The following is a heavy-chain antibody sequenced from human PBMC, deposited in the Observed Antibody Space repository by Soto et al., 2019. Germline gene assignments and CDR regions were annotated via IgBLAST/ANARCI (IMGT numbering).Heavy chain of an antibody. J-gene: IGHJ4*02. Sequence: EVQLLESGGGLVQPGGSLRLSCAASGFTFSSYAMSCVRQAPGKGLEWVSAISGSGGSTYYADSVKGRFTISRDNSKNTLYLQMNSLRAEDTAIYYCAKSEPYGSGSYYFDYWGQGTLVTVSS. CDR2: ISGSGGST. CDR1: GFTFSSYA. CDR3: AKSEPYGSGSYYFDY. V-gene: IGHV3-23*01. D-gene: IGHD1-26*01.